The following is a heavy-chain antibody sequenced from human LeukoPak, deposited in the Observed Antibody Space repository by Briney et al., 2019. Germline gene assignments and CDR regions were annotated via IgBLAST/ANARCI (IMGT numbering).Heavy chain of an antibody. J-gene: IGHJ4*02. D-gene: IGHD3-3*02. V-gene: IGHV3-49*03. Sequence: PGRSLRLSCTTSGFTFGEYAISWFRQAPGKWLEWVGFIRNLAYGGTTNYAASVRGRFTISRDESKSIAYLHMNSLKTDDTAVYYCSRPLAPIGLHYFDYWSQGTPVTVSS. CDR1: GFTFGEYA. CDR3: SRPLAPIGLHYFDY. CDR2: IRNLAYGGTT.